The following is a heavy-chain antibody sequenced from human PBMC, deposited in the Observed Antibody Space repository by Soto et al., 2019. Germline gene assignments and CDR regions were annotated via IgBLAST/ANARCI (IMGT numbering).Heavy chain of an antibody. CDR2: ISNDGSNK. CDR3: AKGFGNYLAFDY. D-gene: IGHD1-26*01. Sequence: GGSLRLSCAASGFSFSTYGMHWVRQAPGKGLEWVAFISNDGSNKYYADSMKGRFTISSDNSKNTLYLQMNSLRAEDTAVYYCAKGFGNYLAFDYWGQGTLVTVSS. V-gene: IGHV3-30*18. CDR1: GFSFSTYG. J-gene: IGHJ4*02.